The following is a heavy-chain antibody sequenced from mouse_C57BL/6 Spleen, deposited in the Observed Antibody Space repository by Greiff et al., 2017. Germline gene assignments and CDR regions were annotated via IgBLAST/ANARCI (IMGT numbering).Heavy chain of an antibody. D-gene: IGHD2-4*01. CDR1: GYAFSSSW. CDR3: ARGPIYYDYDGWFAY. V-gene: IGHV1-82*01. J-gene: IGHJ3*01. Sequence: QVQLQQSGPELVKPGASVKISCKASGYAFSSSWMNWVKPRPGTGLEWIGRIYPGDGATNYNGKFKGKATLTADKSSSAAYMQLSSLTSEDSAVYFCARGPIYYDYDGWFAYWGQGTLVTVSA. CDR2: IYPGDGAT.